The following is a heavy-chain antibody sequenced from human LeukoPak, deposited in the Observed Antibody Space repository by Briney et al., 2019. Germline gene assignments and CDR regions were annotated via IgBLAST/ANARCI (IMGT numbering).Heavy chain of an antibody. CDR1: GGSISSSGYY. CDR3: ARLRVAVIDY. J-gene: IGHJ4*02. Sequence: PSETLSLTCTVSGGSISSSGYYWGWIRQPPGKGLEWIGSIYYSGSTYYNPSLKSRVTISVDTSKNQFSLKLSSVTAADTAVYYCARLRVAVIDYWGQGTLVTVSS. V-gene: IGHV4-39*01. CDR2: IYYSGST. D-gene: IGHD6-19*01.